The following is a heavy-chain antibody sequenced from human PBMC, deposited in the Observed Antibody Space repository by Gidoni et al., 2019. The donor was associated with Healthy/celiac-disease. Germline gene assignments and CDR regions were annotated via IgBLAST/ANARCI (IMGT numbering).Heavy chain of an antibody. CDR1: GGTFSSYP. CDR2: IIPILGIA. J-gene: IGHJ6*02. D-gene: IGHD3-9*01. Sequence: QVQLVQSGAEVTKPGSSVKVSCKASGGTFSSYPISWVRPAPGQGLEWMGRIIPILGIANYAQKFQGRVTITADKSTSTAYMELSSLRSEDTAVYYCARASGYYDILTGGAPIYYYYGMDVWGQGTTVTVSS. V-gene: IGHV1-69*02. CDR3: ARASGYYDILTGGAPIYYYYGMDV.